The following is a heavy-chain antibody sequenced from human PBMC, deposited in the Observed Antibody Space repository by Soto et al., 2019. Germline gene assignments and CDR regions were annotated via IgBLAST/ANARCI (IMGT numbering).Heavy chain of an antibody. J-gene: IGHJ4*02. CDR1: GFTFSSYA. CDR3: ARDRPTYYDFWSGYELGY. CDR2: ISYDGSNK. Sequence: GGSLRLSCAASGFTFSSYAMHWVRQAPGKGLEWVAVISYDGSNKYYADSVKGRFTISRDNSKNTLYLQMNSLRAEDTAVYYCARDRPTYYDFWSGYELGYWGQGTLVTVSS. V-gene: IGHV3-30-3*01. D-gene: IGHD3-3*01.